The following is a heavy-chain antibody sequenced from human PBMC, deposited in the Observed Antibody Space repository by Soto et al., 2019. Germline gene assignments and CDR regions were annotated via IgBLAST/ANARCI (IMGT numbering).Heavy chain of an antibody. J-gene: IGHJ3*02. CDR3: ARLIAAAGQDAFDI. CDR2: IIPIFGTA. V-gene: IGHV1-69*05. D-gene: IGHD6-13*01. Sequence: ASVKVSCKASGGTFSSYAISWVRQAPGQGLEWMGGIIPIFGTANYAQKFQGRVTMTTDTSTSTAYMELRSLRSDDTAVYYCARLIAAAGQDAFDIWGQGTMVTVSS. CDR1: GGTFSSYA.